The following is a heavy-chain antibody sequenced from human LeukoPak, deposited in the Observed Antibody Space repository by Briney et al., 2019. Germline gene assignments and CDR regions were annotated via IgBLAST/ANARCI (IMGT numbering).Heavy chain of an antibody. V-gene: IGHV3-23*01. Sequence: AGGSPRLSCAASGFTFTNYAMSWVRQAPGKGLEWVSVISGSGSSTYYADSVKGRFTISRDDSKNTLYLQMNSLRAEDTAVYFCAKDSASYGRFDYWGQGTLVTVSS. CDR2: ISGSGSST. J-gene: IGHJ4*02. CDR1: GFTFTNYA. CDR3: AKDSASYGRFDY. D-gene: IGHD5-18*01.